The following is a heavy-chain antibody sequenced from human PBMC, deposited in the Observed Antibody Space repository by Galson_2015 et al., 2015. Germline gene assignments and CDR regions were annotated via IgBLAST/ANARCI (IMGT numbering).Heavy chain of an antibody. CDR2: INSDGTST. Sequence: SLRLSCAASGFTFSSYWMHWVRQAPGKGLVWVSRINSDGTSTNYADSVKGRLTISRDNAKNTLYLQMNRVTAADTAVYYCASRIRRPLWFGESWTFDYWGHGTLVTVSS. J-gene: IGHJ4*01. V-gene: IGHV3-74*01. D-gene: IGHD3-10*01. CDR1: GFTFSSYW. CDR3: ASRIRRPLWFGESWTFDY.